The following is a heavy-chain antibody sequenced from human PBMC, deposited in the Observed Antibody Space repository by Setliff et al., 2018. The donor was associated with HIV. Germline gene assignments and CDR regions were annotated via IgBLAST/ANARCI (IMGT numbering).Heavy chain of an antibody. Sequence: ASVKVSCKSSGYTFNDYYLHWVRQAPGQGLEWMGWINGNSGATNYAQKFQGRVTMTRDTSTYTAYMGLTRLRSDDTAVYSCARGGDDSGPGTWTFDYWGQGALVTVSS. CDR1: GYTFNDYY. V-gene: IGHV1-2*02. D-gene: IGHD3-10*01. J-gene: IGHJ4*02. CDR3: ARGGDDSGPGTWTFDY. CDR2: INGNSGAT.